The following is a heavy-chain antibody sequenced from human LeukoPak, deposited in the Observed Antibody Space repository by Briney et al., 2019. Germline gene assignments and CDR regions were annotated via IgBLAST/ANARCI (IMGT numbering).Heavy chain of an antibody. V-gene: IGHV1-2*02. D-gene: IGHD3-9*01. CDR2: INPNTVGT. J-gene: IGHJ1*01. CDR1: VYTFTGYY. Sequence: ASVRGSCKASVYTFTGYYMHSVRQAPVQGLEWVGGINPNTVGTNYAHKFHGRVTMTRATSISTAYMELSRLRSDDTAVYYCSLTAKVAEYFQHWGQGTLVTVSS. CDR3: SLTAKVAEYFQH.